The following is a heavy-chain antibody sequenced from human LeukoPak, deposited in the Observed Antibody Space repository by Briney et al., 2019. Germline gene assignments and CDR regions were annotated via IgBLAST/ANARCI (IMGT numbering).Heavy chain of an antibody. CDR2: IKQDGNEK. D-gene: IGHD3-22*01. J-gene: IGHJ3*02. Sequence: PGGSLRLSCAASGFTFSSYWMNWVRQAPGKGLEWVANIKQDGNEKYYVDSVKGRFTISRDNAKNSVYLQMNSLRAEDTAVYYCARELVYYDRSGYQLSDAFDIWGQGTLVTVSS. CDR3: ARELVYYDRSGYQLSDAFDI. CDR1: GFTFSSYW. V-gene: IGHV3-7*01.